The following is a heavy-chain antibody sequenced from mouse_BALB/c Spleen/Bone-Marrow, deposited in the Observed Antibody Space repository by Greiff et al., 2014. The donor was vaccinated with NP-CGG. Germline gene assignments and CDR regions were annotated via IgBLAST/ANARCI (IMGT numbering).Heavy chain of an antibody. J-gene: IGHJ3*01. V-gene: IGHV14-3*02. CDR1: GFNIKDTY. Sequence: EVQGVESGAELVKPGASVKLSCTASGFNIKDTYMHWVKQRPEQGLEWIGRIDPANGNTKYDPEFQGKATITADTSSNTAYLQLSSLTSEDTAVYYCAMITTGAWFAYWGQGTLVTVSA. CDR2: IDPANGNT. CDR3: AMITTGAWFAY. D-gene: IGHD2-4*01.